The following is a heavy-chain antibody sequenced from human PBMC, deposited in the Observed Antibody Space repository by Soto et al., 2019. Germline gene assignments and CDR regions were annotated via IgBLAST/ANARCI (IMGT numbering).Heavy chain of an antibody. CDR2: IIPIFGTA. D-gene: IGHD2-2*01. V-gene: IGHV1-69*13. CDR1: GCTFSSYA. J-gene: IGHJ6*01. CDR3: AREWIVVVPAARLDYYGMEV. Sequence: SVKVSCKASGCTFSSYAISWVRQAPGQGLEWMGGIIPIFGTANYAQKFQGRVTITADESTSTAYMELSSLRSEDTAVYYCAREWIVVVPAARLDYYGMEVWGQGTTVSVSS.